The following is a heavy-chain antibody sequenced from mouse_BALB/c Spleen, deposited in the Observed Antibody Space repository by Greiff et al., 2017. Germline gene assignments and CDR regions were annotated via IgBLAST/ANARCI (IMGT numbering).Heavy chain of an antibody. J-gene: IGHJ1*01. D-gene: IGHD1-1*01. CDR2: ISSGGGGT. V-gene: IGHV5-12-1*01. CDR1: GFAFSSYD. CDR3: ARPVNYYGSSYWYFDV. Sequence: EVKVVESGGGLVKPGGSLKLSCAASGFAFSSYDMSWVRQTPEKRLECVAYISSGGGGTYYPDTVKGRFTISRDNAKNTLYLQMSSLKSEDTAMYYCARPVNYYGSSYWYFDVWGAGTTVTVSS.